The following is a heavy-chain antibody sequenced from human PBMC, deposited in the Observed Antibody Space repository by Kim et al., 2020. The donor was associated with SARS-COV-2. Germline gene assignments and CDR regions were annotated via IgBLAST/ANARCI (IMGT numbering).Heavy chain of an antibody. CDR2: IYPGDSDT. CDR1: GYSFTNYW. D-gene: IGHD3-10*01. CDR3: VKAYYYGSGKPHLYYFDY. J-gene: IGHJ4*02. Sequence: GESLKISCKGSGYSFTNYWIGWVRQMPGKGLEWMGIIYPGDSDTRYGPSFQGQVTISADKSISTAYLQWSSLKASDTAMYYCVKAYYYGSGKPHLYYFDYWGQGTLVTVSS. V-gene: IGHV5-51*01.